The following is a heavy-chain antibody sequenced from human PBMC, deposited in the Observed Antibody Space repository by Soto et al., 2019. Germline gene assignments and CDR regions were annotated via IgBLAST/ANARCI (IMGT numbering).Heavy chain of an antibody. D-gene: IGHD6-6*01. V-gene: IGHV1-69*01. J-gene: IGHJ6*02. CDR2: IIPIVGTA. Sequence: QVQLVQSGAEVKKPGSSVKVSCKASGGTFSSYAISWVRQAPGQGLEWMGGIIPIVGTANYAQKFQGRVTITADESTSTAYMELSSLRSEDTAVYYCARDKRGGSSSFYYYYYGMDVWGQGTTVTVSS. CDR1: GGTFSSYA. CDR3: ARDKRGGSSSFYYYYYGMDV.